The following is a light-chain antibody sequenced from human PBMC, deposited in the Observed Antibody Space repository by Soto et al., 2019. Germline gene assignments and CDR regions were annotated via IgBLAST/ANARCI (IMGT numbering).Light chain of an antibody. CDR3: SAWDDSLNVWV. Sequence: QSVLTQPPSVSGTPGQRVTFSCSGSSSNIGSSYVYWYQQLPGTAPKLLIYRNNQWPSGVPDRFSGSKAGTSASLVISGLRSEDEADYYCSAWDDSLNVWVFGGGTKLTVL. CDR2: RNN. J-gene: IGLJ3*02. CDR1: SSNIGSSY. V-gene: IGLV1-47*01.